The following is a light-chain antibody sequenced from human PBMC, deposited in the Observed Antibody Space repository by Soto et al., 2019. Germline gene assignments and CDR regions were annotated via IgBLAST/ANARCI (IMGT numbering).Light chain of an antibody. J-gene: IGLJ3*02. CDR2: EDN. CDR1: SSDVGSYNL. V-gene: IGLV2-23*01. Sequence: QSALTQPASVSGSPGQSITISCTGTSSDVGSYNLVSWYQQHPGKAPKLMIYEDNKRPSGVSNRFSGSKSGNTASLTISGIQAEDEAHYYCCSYAPISTVVFGGGTKLTAL. CDR3: CSYAPISTVV.